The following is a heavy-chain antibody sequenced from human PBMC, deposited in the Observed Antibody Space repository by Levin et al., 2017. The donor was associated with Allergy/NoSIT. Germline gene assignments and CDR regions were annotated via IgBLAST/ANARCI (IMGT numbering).Heavy chain of an antibody. CDR3: AKGKDYSYAMDV. J-gene: IGHJ6*02. V-gene: IGHV3-23*01. CDR1: GFSFNSYA. Sequence: GGSLRLSCAASGFSFNSYAMNWVRQAPGKGLEWVSGISGRGDNIYYADSLKGRFTISRDNSKNTLYLQMNSLRAQDTAVYYCAKGKDYSYAMDVWGQGTTVTVS. D-gene: IGHD3-10*01. CDR2: ISGRGDNI.